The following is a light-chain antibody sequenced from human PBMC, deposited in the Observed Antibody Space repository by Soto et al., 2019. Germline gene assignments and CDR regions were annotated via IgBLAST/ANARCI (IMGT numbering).Light chain of an antibody. V-gene: IGLV2-14*01. CDR1: SSDIGDYNY. J-gene: IGLJ1*01. Sequence: QSVLTQPASVSGSPGQSITISCVGTSSDIGDYNYVSWYQQHPGKVPKVIIYDVSNRPSGVSYRFSAPKSGNTASLTTSGHQAEDEADYYCCSYTRSGTLIFGTGTKVTVL. CDR2: DVS. CDR3: CSYTRSGTLI.